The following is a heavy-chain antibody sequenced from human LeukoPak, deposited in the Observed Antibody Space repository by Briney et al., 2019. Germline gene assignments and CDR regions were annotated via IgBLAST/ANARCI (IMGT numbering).Heavy chain of an antibody. J-gene: IGHJ4*02. CDR3: ARVLSWEYFDY. Sequence: GGSLRLSCAASGFTVSSNYMNWVRQAPGKGLEWVSVIYSGGSTYYADSVKGRFTISRDNSKNTLYLQMNSLRAEDTAVYYCARVLSWEYFDYWGQGTLVTVSS. CDR1: GFTVSSNY. D-gene: IGHD1-26*01. V-gene: IGHV3-53*01. CDR2: IYSGGST.